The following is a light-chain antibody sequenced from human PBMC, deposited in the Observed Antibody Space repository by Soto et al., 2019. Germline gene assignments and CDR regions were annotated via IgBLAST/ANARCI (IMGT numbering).Light chain of an antibody. Sequence: QSALTQPASVSGSPGQSITISCTGTSSDVGSYNLVSWYQQHPGKAPKLIIYEGSKRPSGVSNRFSGSKSGNTASLTISGLQAEDEADYYCSSYTSSSSNFVFGSGTKLTVL. CDR3: SSYTSSSSNFV. V-gene: IGLV2-14*02. CDR1: SSDVGSYNL. CDR2: EGS. J-gene: IGLJ1*01.